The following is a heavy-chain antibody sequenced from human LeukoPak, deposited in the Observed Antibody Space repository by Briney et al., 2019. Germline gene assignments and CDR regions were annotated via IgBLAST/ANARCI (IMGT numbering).Heavy chain of an antibody. CDR1: AFTFNSYS. D-gene: IGHD3-16*02. Sequence: GGCLRLSCAASAFTFNSYSMNWVRQAPGKGLEWVSSISSSSSYIYYADSVKGRFTISRDNAKNSLYLQMNSLRAEDTAVYNCAGALRLGELSSLDYWGQGTLVTVSS. V-gene: IGHV3-21*01. CDR2: ISSSSSYI. CDR3: AGALRLGELSSLDY. J-gene: IGHJ4*02.